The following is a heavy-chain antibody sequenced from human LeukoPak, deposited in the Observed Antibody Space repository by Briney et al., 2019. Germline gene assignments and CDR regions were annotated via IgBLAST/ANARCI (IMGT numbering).Heavy chain of an antibody. CDR3: AKDNIGVAGTDYYYYGMDV. D-gene: IGHD6-19*01. CDR1: GFTFSSYG. J-gene: IGHJ6*02. CDR2: ISYDGSNK. Sequence: PGGSLRLSCAASGFTFSSYGMHWVRQAPGKGLEWVAVISYDGSNKYYADSVKGRFTISRDNSKNTLYLQMNSLRAEDTAVYYCAKDNIGVAGTDYYYYGMDVWGQGTTVTVSS. V-gene: IGHV3-30*18.